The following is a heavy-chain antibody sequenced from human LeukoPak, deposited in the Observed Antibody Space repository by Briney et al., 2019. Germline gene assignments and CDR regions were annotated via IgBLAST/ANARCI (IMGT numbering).Heavy chain of an antibody. CDR3: AKGGFGRPFDY. CDR1: GFTFSDYA. V-gene: IGHV3-23*01. CDR2: ISGSGGST. D-gene: IGHD3-10*01. Sequence: GGSLRLSCAASGFTFSDYAMSWVRQAPGKGLEWVSVISGSGGSTYYVDSVQGRFTISRDNSKNTLFLQMDSLRAEDTAVYYCAKGGFGRPFDYWGQGTLVTVSS. J-gene: IGHJ4*02.